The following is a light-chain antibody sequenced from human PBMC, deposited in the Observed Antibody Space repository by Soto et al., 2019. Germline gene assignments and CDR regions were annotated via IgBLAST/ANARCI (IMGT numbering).Light chain of an antibody. Sequence: EIVMTQSPATLSVSPGERATLSCRASQSVSRNLAWYQRKPGQAPRLLIYGASTRATGIAARFSGSGSETEFTLTISSLQSEDLAVYYCHQYNDWPETFGQGTKVEMK. CDR2: GAS. CDR3: HQYNDWPET. J-gene: IGKJ1*01. CDR1: QSVSRN. V-gene: IGKV3-15*01.